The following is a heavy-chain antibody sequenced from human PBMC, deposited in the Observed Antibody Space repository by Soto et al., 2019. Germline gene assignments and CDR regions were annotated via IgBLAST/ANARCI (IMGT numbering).Heavy chain of an antibody. V-gene: IGHV1-46*01. D-gene: IGHD6-13*01. CDR3: TSEAHPIEAVGRVWLDP. J-gene: IGHJ5*02. CDR2: INPRGGSA. Sequence: QVHLVQSGAEVGRPGASLKVSCKASGYIFTNYYIHWVRQAPGQGLEWMGIINPRGGSAKYAQKFPGRVILTRDTSAITVYMELSSLASDDTAVYYCTSEAHPIEAVGRVWLDPWGQGTLVGVSS. CDR1: GYIFTNYY.